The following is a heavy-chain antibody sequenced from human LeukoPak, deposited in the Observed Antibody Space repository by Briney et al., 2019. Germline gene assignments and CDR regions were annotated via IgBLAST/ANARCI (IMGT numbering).Heavy chain of an antibody. D-gene: IGHD6-19*01. J-gene: IGHJ6*03. V-gene: IGHV3-53*01. CDR1: GFTVSDNY. CDR3: ARDLVVAGRVGYYYMDV. CDR2: IYSGGST. Sequence: PGGSLRLSCAASGFTVSDNYMSWVRQAPGKGLEWVSVIYSGGSTYYADSVKGRFTISRDNSKNTVYLQMNSLRAEDTAVYYCARDLVVAGRVGYYYMDVWGKGTTVIVSS.